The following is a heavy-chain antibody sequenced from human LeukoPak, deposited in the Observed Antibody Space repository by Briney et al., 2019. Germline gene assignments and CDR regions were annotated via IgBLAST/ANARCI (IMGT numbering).Heavy chain of an antibody. D-gene: IGHD3-3*01. CDR1: GGSISSYY. CDR2: IYYSGRT. V-gene: IGHV4-59*01. J-gene: IGHJ2*01. CDR3: ASAPYYDFWSGYYTNWYFAL. Sequence: SETLSLTCTVSGGSISSYYWSWIRQPPGKGLEWIGYIYYSGRTNYNPSLKRRVTISVDTSKNQFSLKLSSVTAADTAVYYCASAPYYDFWSGYYTNWYFALWGRGTLVTVSS.